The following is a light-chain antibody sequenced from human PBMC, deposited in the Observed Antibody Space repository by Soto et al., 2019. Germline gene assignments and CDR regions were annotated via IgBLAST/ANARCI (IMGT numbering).Light chain of an antibody. CDR3: SSYTSSRAYV. J-gene: IGLJ1*01. V-gene: IGLV2-11*01. CDR1: SSDVGGYNY. Sequence: QSALTQPRSVSGSPGQSVTISCTGTSSDVGGYNYVSWYQQYSGKAPKVMIYDVSKRPSGVPDRFSGSKSGNTASLTISGLQAEDEADYYCSSYTSSRAYVFGIGTKVTVL. CDR2: DVS.